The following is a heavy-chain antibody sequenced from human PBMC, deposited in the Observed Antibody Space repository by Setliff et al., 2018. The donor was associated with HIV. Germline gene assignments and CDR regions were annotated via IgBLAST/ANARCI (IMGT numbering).Heavy chain of an antibody. J-gene: IGHJ4*02. D-gene: IGHD3-22*01. Sequence: GGSLRLSCAASGFTFSTYAMAWVRQAPGKGLEWVAVIWYDGNNKYYADSVKGRFTMSRDNSKNTLYLQMNSLRAEDTAVYYCAKDHKGYYYDSSGYHYEGVDYWGQGTLVTVSS. CDR3: AKDHKGYYYDSSGYHYEGVDY. CDR1: GFTFSTYA. V-gene: IGHV3-33*06. CDR2: IWYDGNNK.